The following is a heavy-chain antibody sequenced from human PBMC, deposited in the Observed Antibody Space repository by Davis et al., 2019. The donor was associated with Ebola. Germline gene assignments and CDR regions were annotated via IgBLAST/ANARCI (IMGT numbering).Heavy chain of an antibody. CDR3: ARTAVAGTGDY. CDR2: IKQDGNEK. V-gene: IGHV3-7*01. J-gene: IGHJ4*02. Sequence: GESLKISCAASGFTFSSYAMSWVRQAPGKGLEWVANIKQDGNEKYYVDSVKGRFTISRDNAKNSLYLQMNSLRAEDTAVYYCARTAVAGTGDYWGQGTLVTVSS. CDR1: GFTFSSYA. D-gene: IGHD6-19*01.